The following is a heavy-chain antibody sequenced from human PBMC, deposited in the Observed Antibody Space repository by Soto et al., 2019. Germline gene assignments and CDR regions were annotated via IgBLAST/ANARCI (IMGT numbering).Heavy chain of an antibody. CDR3: ARESLYYDSSGYYNQGDAFDV. D-gene: IGHD3-22*01. CDR2: IYYSGTT. J-gene: IGHJ3*01. CDR1: GDSISNGGYY. Sequence: PSETLSLTCTVSGDSISNGGYYWSWIRQHPDKGLEWIGNIYYSGTTYYNPSLKSRLFMSVDTSENQFSLHLNSVTAADTAVYYCARESLYYDSSGYYNQGDAFDVWGRGTMVTVSS. V-gene: IGHV4-31*03.